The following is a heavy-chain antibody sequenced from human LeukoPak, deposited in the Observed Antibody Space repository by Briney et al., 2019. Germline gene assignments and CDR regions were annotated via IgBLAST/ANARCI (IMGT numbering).Heavy chain of an antibody. Sequence: ASVKVSCKASGYTFTSYYMHWVRQAPGQGLEWMGIINPSGGSTSYAQKFQGRVTMTRDMSTSTVYMELSSLRSEDTAVYYCATENSSGWYVGLRYYYMDVWGKGTTVTVSS. J-gene: IGHJ6*03. V-gene: IGHV1-46*01. CDR2: INPSGGST. D-gene: IGHD6-19*01. CDR3: ATENSSGWYVGLRYYYMDV. CDR1: GYTFTSYY.